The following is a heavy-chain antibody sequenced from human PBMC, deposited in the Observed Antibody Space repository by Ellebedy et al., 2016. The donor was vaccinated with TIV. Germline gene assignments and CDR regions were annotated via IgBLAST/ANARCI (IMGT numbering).Heavy chain of an antibody. CDR3: AELGSGGFDP. CDR2: IYYSGST. CDR1: GGSISPNY. Sequence: MPGGSLRLSCTVSGGSISPNYWSWIRQPPGKGLEWIGYIYYSGSTNYNPSLKSRVTISVDTSKNHFSLRLSSVTAADTAVYYCAELGSGGFDPWGQGTLVTVSS. V-gene: IGHV4-59*01. D-gene: IGHD3-3*01. J-gene: IGHJ5*02.